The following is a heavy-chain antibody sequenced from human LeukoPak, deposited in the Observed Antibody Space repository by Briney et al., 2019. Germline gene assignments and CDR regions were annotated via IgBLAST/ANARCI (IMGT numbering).Heavy chain of an antibody. D-gene: IGHD6-13*01. V-gene: IGHV4-39*07. CDR2: IFYSGNT. J-gene: IGHJ5*02. CDR1: SGSVSNSHYY. CDR3: ARLAAAGTSDWFDP. Sequence: SETLSLTCTVSSGSVSNSHYYWAWVRQPPGKGLEWLGSIFYSGNTHYNPSLKSPVTISIDTSKNQFSLKVSSVTAADTAVYYCARLAAAGTSDWFDPWGQGTLVTVSS.